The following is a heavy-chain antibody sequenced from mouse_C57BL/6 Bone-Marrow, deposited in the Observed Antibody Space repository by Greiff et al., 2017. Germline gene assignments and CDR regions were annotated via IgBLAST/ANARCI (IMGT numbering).Heavy chain of an antibody. CDR1: GFTFSDYY. CDR2: INYDGSST. D-gene: IGHD2-1*01. CDR3: AREVNGNPLYFDY. V-gene: IGHV5-16*01. J-gene: IGHJ2*01. Sequence: EVKLVESEGGLVQPGSSMKLSCTASGFTFSDYYMAWVRQVPEKGLEWVANINYDGSSTYYLDSLKSRFIISRDNAKNILYLQMSSLKSEDTATYYCAREVNGNPLYFDYWGQGTTLTVSS.